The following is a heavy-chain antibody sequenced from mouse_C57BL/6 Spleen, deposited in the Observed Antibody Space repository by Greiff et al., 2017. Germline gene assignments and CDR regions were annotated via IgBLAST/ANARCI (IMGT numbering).Heavy chain of an antibody. Sequence: VKLMESGAELVKPGASVKLSCKASGYTFTSYWMHWVKQRPGQGLEWIGMIHPNSGSTNYNEKFKSKATLTVDKSSSTAYMQLSSLTSEDSAVYYCAREGDYYGSSPYAMDYWGQGTSVTVSS. V-gene: IGHV1-64*01. J-gene: IGHJ4*01. CDR1: GYTFTSYW. D-gene: IGHD1-1*01. CDR2: IHPNSGST. CDR3: AREGDYYGSSPYAMDY.